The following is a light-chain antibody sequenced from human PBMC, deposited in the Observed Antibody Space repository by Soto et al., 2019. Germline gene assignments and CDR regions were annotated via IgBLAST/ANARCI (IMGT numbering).Light chain of an antibody. CDR3: QQYNNYWT. CDR2: DAS. CDR1: QSISTW. V-gene: IGKV1-5*01. J-gene: IGKJ1*01. Sequence: GDRVTITCRASQSISTWLAWYQQKPGKAPKLLIYDASSLESGVPSRLSGSGSATEFTLTISSLQPDDFPTYYCQQYNNYWTFGQGTKVDIK.